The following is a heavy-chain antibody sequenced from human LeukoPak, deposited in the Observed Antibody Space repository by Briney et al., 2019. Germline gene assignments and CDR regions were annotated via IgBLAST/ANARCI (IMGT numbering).Heavy chain of an antibody. CDR1: GFAFSNYG. CDR3: AKSGLNRFDY. V-gene: IGHV3-23*01. J-gene: IGHJ4*02. D-gene: IGHD2-15*01. Sequence: PGGTLRLSCAASGFAFSNYGMNWVRQAPGKGLEWVSGITGSGGTTYYADSVKGRFTISRDNSKNTLYLQLNSLRAEDTAVYYCAKSGLNRFDYWGQGTPVTVSS. CDR2: ITGSGGTT.